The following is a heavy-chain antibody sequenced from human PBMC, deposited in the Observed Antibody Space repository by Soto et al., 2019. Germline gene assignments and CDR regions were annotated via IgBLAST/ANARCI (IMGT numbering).Heavy chain of an antibody. D-gene: IGHD3-22*01. CDR2: INHSGST. V-gene: IGHV4-34*01. J-gene: IGHJ4*02. Sequence: QVKLQQWGAGLLKPSETLSLTCAVYGGSFSGYYWSWIRHPPGKGLEWIGEINHSGSTDYNPSLKSRVPISVDTSKNQFSLKLSSVTAADTAVYYCASITYYYDSSGYYPPLWGQGTLVTVSS. CDR1: GGSFSGYY. CDR3: ASITYYYDSSGYYPPL.